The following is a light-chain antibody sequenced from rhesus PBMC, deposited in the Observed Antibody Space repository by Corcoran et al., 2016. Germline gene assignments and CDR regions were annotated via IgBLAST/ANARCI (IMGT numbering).Light chain of an antibody. CDR2: EAS. CDR3: QHYYSTPLT. Sequence: DIQMTQSPSSLSASVGDRVTITCRASQGITNDVAWYQQKPGETPKLLIYEASSLQSGIPSRFSGSGSWTDFTLTIRSLQSEDFATYYCQHYYSTPLTFGGGTKVGIK. V-gene: IGKV1-25*01. J-gene: IGKJ4*01. CDR1: QGITND.